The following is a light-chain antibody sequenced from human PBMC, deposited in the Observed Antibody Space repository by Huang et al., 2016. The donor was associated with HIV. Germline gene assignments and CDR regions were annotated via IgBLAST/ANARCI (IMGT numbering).Light chain of an antibody. CDR1: QSVGST. CDR3: QQYYKLYT. Sequence: IVMTQSPGTLSVSPGERATLSCRASQSVGSTLAWYRQKPGQSPRLLIYGVSTRATGIPARYSGSGSGTEFTLTISSLQSEDFAVYYCQQYYKLYTFGQGTKLEIK. CDR2: GVS. J-gene: IGKJ2*01. V-gene: IGKV3-15*01.